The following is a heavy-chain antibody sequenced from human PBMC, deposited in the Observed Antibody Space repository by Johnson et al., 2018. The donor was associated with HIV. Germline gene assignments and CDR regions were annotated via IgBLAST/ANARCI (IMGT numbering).Heavy chain of an antibody. CDR3: VRGGQWGATDAFDV. CDR1: GSTFINAW. D-gene: IGHD6-19*01. V-gene: IGHV3-15*01. CDR2: IKRQTDGAIT. Sequence: VQLVESGGGVVQPGRSLRLSCAASGSTFINAWMTWVRQAPGKGLEWVGRIKRQTDGAITDYAAPVKGRFTISRDDSKDTLYLQMNSLRPEDTAVYYCVRGGQWGATDAFDVWGQGTMVTVSS. J-gene: IGHJ3*01.